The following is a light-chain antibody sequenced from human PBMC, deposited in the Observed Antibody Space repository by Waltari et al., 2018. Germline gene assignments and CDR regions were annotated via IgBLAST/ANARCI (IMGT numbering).Light chain of an antibody. J-gene: IGLJ3*02. CDR3: CSHTNIGTWV. CDR1: NNDIGNYNY. Sequence: QSALTQPASVSGSLGQSITISCLGTNNDIGNYNYVSWYQQFPGEAPRLIIYEVSNRPSGISSRFSGSKSGMTASLTISGLQADDEATYYCCSHTNIGTWVFGGGTTLTVL. CDR2: EVS. V-gene: IGLV2-14*01.